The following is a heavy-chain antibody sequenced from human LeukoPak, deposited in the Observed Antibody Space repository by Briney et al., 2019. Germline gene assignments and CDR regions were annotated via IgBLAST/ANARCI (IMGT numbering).Heavy chain of an antibody. CDR3: ARLYALGYCSSTSCYASVYWFDP. CDR2: IYPGHSDT. CDR1: GYSFTSYW. V-gene: IGHV5-51*01. D-gene: IGHD2-2*01. J-gene: IGHJ5*02. Sequence: GESLKISCKGSGYSFTSYWIGWVRQMPGKGLEWMGIIYPGHSDTRYSPSFQGQVTISADKSISTAYLQWSSLKASVTAMYYCARLYALGYCSSTSCYASVYWFDPWGQGALVTVSS.